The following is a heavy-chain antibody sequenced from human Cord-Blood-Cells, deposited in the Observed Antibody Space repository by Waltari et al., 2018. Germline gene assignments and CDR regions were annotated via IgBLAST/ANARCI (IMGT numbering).Heavy chain of an antibody. V-gene: IGHV4-39*01. CDR1: GGSISSSSYY. CDR2: IYYSGST. CDR3: ARSPSRFLEWLLGYFDY. D-gene: IGHD3-3*01. J-gene: IGHJ4*02. Sequence: QLQLQESGPGLVKPSETLSLTCTVSGGSISSSSYYWGWIRQPPGKGLEWIGSIYYSGSTYYNPTLKSRVTISVDTSKNQFSLKLSSVTAADTAVYYCARSPSRFLEWLLGYFDYWGQGTLVTVSS.